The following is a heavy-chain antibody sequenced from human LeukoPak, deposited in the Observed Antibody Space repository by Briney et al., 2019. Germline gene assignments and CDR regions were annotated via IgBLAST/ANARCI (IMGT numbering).Heavy chain of an antibody. Sequence: SETLSLTCTVSGAFISSYYWSWIRQPPGKGLEWIGYIHHSGSTNYNPSLKSRVTISVDTSKNQFSLRLTSVTAADTAVYYCARALRQQLVTGWFDPWGQGTLVTVSS. CDR3: ARALRQQLVTGWFDP. D-gene: IGHD6-13*01. CDR1: GAFISSYY. V-gene: IGHV4-59*01. J-gene: IGHJ5*02. CDR2: IHHSGST.